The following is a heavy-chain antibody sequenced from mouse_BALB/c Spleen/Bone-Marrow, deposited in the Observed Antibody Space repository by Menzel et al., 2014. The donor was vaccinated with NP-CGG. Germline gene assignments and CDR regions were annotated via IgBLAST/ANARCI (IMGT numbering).Heavy chain of an antibody. CDR3: AGLLRGDYAMDY. D-gene: IGHD2-3*01. CDR2: IYPGNVNT. CDR1: GYTFTSYY. Sequence: QVQLQQSGPELVKPGASVRISCKASGYTFTSYYIHWVKQRPGQGLEWIGWIYPGNVNTKYNEKFKGKALTADKSSSTAYMQLSSLTSEDSAVYFCAGLLRGDYAMDYWGQGTSVTVSS. J-gene: IGHJ4*01. V-gene: IGHV1S56*01.